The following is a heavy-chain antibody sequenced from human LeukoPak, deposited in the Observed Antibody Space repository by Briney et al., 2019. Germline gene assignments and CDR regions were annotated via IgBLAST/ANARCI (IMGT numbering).Heavy chain of an antibody. V-gene: IGHV4-4*07. D-gene: IGHD3-10*01. Sequence: PSETLSLTCTVSGGSISSYYWSWIRQPAGKGLEWIGRIYTSGSTNYNPSLKSRVTISVDTSKNQFSLKLSSVTAADTAVYYCARGRKLWLRYYFDYWGQGTLVTVSS. CDR1: GGSISSYY. CDR2: IYTSGST. J-gene: IGHJ4*02. CDR3: ARGRKLWLRYYFDY.